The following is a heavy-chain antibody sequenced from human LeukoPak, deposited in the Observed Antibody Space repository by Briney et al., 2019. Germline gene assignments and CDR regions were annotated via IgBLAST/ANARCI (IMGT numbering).Heavy chain of an antibody. J-gene: IGHJ4*02. CDR1: GFTFNTYS. CDR2: ITSSSSI. V-gene: IGHV3-48*01. CDR3: ARDNMGFDY. D-gene: IGHD2/OR15-2a*01. Sequence: PGGSLRLSCAASGFTFNTYSMNWVRQAPGKGLEWVSYITSSSSIYYADSVKGRFTISRDNAKNSLYLQMNSLRAEDTAVYYCARDNMGFDYWGQGTLVTVYS.